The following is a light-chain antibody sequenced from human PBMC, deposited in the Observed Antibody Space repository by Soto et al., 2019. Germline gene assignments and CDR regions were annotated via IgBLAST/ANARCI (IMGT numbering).Light chain of an antibody. Sequence: EVVLTQSPATLSVSPGDRATLSCRASQSVSRNLAWYQQKPGQAPRLLIYDASNRATGIPARFSGSGSGTDFTLTISSLEPEDFAVYYCQQRSNWPLTFGGGTKVEIK. V-gene: IGKV3-11*01. CDR3: QQRSNWPLT. CDR1: QSVSRN. J-gene: IGKJ4*01. CDR2: DAS.